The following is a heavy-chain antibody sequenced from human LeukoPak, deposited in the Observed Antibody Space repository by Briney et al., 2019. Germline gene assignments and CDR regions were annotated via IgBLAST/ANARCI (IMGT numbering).Heavy chain of an antibody. CDR2: IYHSGST. V-gene: IGHV4-30-2*01. D-gene: IGHD1-1*01. CDR1: GGSISSGGYS. Sequence: PSETLSLTCAVSGGSISSGGYSWSWIRQPPGKGLEWIGYIYHSGSTYYNPSLKSRVTISVDRSKNQFSLKLSSVTAADTAVYYCARVGYNWNDISSRYNWFDPWGQGTLVTVSS. J-gene: IGHJ5*02. CDR3: ARVGYNWNDISSRYNWFDP.